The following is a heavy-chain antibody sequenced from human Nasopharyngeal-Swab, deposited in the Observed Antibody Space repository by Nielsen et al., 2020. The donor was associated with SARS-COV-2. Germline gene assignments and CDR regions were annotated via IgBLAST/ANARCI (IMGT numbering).Heavy chain of an antibody. CDR3: GRAGSYRIDY. V-gene: IGHV3-74*01. J-gene: IGHJ4*02. CDR1: GFTFSSYW. D-gene: IGHD1-14*01. CDR2: INSDGRTK. Sequence: GGSLRLSCVASGFTFSSYWMQWVRQPPGKGLEWVARINSDGRTKDHADSLQGRFTIARDNAKNEVYLQLNGLRDEDKAVYYCGRAGSYRIDYWGQGTLVTVSS.